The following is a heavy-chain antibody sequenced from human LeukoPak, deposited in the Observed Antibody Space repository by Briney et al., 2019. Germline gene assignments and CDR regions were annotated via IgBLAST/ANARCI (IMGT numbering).Heavy chain of an antibody. CDR2: INPSGGST. CDR3: AREDSSSCMD. D-gene: IGHD6-6*01. J-gene: IGHJ4*02. CDR1: GYTFTSYY. Sequence: ASVKVSCKASGYTFTSYYIHWVRQAPGQGLEWMGMINPSGGSTTYAQKFQGRVTMTRDASTSTVYTELSSLRSEDTAVYYCAREDSSSCMDWGQGTLVTVSS. V-gene: IGHV1-46*03.